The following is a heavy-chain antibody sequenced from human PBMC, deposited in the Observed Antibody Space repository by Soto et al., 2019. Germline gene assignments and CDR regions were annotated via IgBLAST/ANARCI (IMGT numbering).Heavy chain of an antibody. J-gene: IGHJ4*02. CDR3: VPGSSGTAGEDC. V-gene: IGHV3-23*01. D-gene: IGHD1-26*01. CDR1: VFTIAAHA. CDR2: ISESGDIT. Sequence: WWSLRLSCSASVFTIAAHAMTWFRQAPGKGLEWVSSISESGDITFYAESVRGRFTISRDNSKNMLFLQLSSLRVEDTAMYYCVPGSSGTAGEDCWGQGTLVTVSS.